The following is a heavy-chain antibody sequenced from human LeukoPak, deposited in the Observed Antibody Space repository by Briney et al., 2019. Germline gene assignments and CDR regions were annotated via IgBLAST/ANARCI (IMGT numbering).Heavy chain of an antibody. CDR2: IYHSGST. J-gene: IGHJ4*02. D-gene: IGHD2-15*01. CDR1: GGSISSSNW. Sequence: SETLSLTCAVSGGSISSSNWWSWVRQPPGKGLEWIGEIYHSGSTNYNPSLKSRVTVSVDKSKNQFSLKLSSVTAADTAVYYCAREMIRSGIVVNWGQGTLVTVSS. CDR3: AREMIRSGIVVN. V-gene: IGHV4-4*02.